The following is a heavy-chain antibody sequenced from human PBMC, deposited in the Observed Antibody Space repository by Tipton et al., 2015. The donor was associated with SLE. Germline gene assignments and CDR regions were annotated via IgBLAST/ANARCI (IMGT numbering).Heavy chain of an antibody. CDR1: GFKFSDYY. Sequence: SLRLSCEGSGFKFSDYYMSWIRQAPGEGLEWISYISTSGTIYYADSVKGRFTVSRDNSKNTLYLQMSSLRAEDTAVYYCAKGGLPYAFDIWGQGTMVTVSS. D-gene: IGHD3-16*01. J-gene: IGHJ3*02. V-gene: IGHV3-11*01. CDR2: ISTSGTI. CDR3: AKGGLPYAFDI.